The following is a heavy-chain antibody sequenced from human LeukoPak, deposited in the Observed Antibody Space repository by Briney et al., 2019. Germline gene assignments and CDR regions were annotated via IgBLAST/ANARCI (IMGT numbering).Heavy chain of an antibody. V-gene: IGHV3-74*01. CDR1: GFTFSNYW. J-gene: IGHJ6*02. Sequence: GGSLRLSCVASGFTFSNYWMLWVRQAPGKGLMWVSLISTDGKSTRYAESVKGRFTISRDNAKNALYLQMDILKVEDTALYFCVRDYQFIQEVWGQGTTVTVSS. CDR3: VRDYQFIQEV. D-gene: IGHD2-2*01. CDR2: ISTDGKST.